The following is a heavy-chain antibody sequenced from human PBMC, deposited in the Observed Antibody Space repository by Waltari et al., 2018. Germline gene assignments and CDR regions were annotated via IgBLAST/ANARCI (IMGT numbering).Heavy chain of an antibody. CDR3: ARDLIAVAGTDIYYYYGMDV. J-gene: IGHJ6*02. V-gene: IGHV4-34*01. CDR2: INHSGST. Sequence: QVQLQQWGAGLLKPSETLSLTCAVYGGSFSGYYWRWIRQPPGKGLEWIGEINHSGSTNYNPYLKSRVTISVETSKNQFSLKLSSVTAADTAVYYCARDLIAVAGTDIYYYYGMDVWGQGTTVTVSS. CDR1: GGSFSGYY. D-gene: IGHD6-19*01.